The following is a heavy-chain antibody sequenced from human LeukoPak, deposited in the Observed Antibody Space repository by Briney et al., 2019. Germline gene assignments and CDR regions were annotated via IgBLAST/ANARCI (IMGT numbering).Heavy chain of an antibody. CDR1: GGSFSGYY. CDR3: ARDVIAAAGSFDP. D-gene: IGHD6-13*01. Sequence: SETLSLTCAVYGGSFSGYYWSWIRQPPGKGPEWIGEINHSGSTNYNPSLKSRFTISVDTSKNQFSLKVISVTAADTAVYYCARDVIAAAGSFDPWGQGTLVTVSS. CDR2: INHSGST. V-gene: IGHV4-34*01. J-gene: IGHJ5*02.